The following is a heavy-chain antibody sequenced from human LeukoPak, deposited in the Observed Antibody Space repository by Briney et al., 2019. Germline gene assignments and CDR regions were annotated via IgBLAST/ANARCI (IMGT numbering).Heavy chain of an antibody. CDR1: GGSISSSSYY. J-gene: IGHJ4*02. V-gene: IGHV4-39*01. CDR3: ARRQAHVDFWSGYSPLLPFDY. CDR2: IYYSGST. D-gene: IGHD3-3*01. Sequence: SETLSLTCTVSGGSISSSSYYWGWIRQPPGKGLEWIGSIYYSGSTYYNPSLKSRVTISVDTSKNQFSLKLSSVTAADTAVYYCARRQAHVDFWSGYSPLLPFDYWGQGTLVTVSS.